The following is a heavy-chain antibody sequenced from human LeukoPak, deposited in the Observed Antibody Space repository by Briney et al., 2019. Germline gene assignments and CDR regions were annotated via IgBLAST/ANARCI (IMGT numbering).Heavy chain of an antibody. V-gene: IGHV3-74*01. CDR1: EFTLSRYW. J-gene: IGHJ4*02. CDR2: INSDGTIT. D-gene: IGHD3-22*01. CDR3: VRDSSASY. Sequence: GGSRRLSCAASEFTLSRYWMQWVRQAPGKGLVCVSRINSDGTITNYADSVKGRFTISRDNAKNTLYLQMNSLRAEDTAVYYCVRDSSASYWGQGTLVTVSS.